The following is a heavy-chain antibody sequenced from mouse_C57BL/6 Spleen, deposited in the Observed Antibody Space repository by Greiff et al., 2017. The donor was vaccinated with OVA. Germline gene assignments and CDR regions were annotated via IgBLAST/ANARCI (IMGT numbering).Heavy chain of an antibody. V-gene: IGHV1-4*01. CDR1: GYTFTSYT. D-gene: IGHD3-1*01. Sequence: VQLVESGAELARPGASVKMSCKASGYTFTSYTMHWVKQRPGQGLEWIGYINPSSGYTKYNQKFKDKATLTADKSSSTAYMQLSSLTSEDSAVYYCAREGATKRPMDYWGQGTSVTVSS. CDR2: INPSSGYT. CDR3: AREGATKRPMDY. J-gene: IGHJ4*01.